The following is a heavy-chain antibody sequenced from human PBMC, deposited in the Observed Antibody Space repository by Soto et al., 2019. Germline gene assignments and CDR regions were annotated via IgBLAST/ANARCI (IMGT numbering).Heavy chain of an antibody. CDR3: ARDGARDRGDKGFVY. CDR2: ITSTSTYI. V-gene: IGHV3-21*01. D-gene: IGHD2-21*02. J-gene: IGHJ4*02. Sequence: EVQLVESGGGLVRPGGSLRLSCAASGFTFSSYTMHWVRQAPGKGLEWVSSITSTSTYIYYTDSLKGRFTISRDNANNSLFLQMNSLGPGDTAVYYCARDGARDRGDKGFVYWGQGTVVTVSS. CDR1: GFTFSSYT.